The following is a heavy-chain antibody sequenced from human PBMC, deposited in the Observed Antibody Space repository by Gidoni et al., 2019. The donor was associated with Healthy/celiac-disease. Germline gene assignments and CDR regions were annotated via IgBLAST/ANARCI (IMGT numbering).Heavy chain of an antibody. J-gene: IGHJ4*02. Sequence: QVQLVESGGGLVKPGGSLRLSCAASEFTFSDYYMRWLRQAPGKGLEWVSYISSSSSYTNYADSVKGRFTISRDNAKNSLYLQMNSLRAEDTAVYYCARELGYCSGGSCYWRSPFGYWGQGTLVTVSS. V-gene: IGHV3-11*06. CDR1: EFTFSDYY. CDR3: ARELGYCSGGSCYWRSPFGY. CDR2: ISSSSSYT. D-gene: IGHD2-15*01.